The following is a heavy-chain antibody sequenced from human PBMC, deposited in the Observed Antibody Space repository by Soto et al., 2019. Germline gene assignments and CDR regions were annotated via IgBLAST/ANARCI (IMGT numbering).Heavy chain of an antibody. V-gene: IGHV5-10-1*01. Sequence: PGESLRISCKGSGYSFAGYWITWVRQKPGKGLEWMGRIDPSDSQTYYSPSFRGHVTISVTKSITTVFLQWSSLRASDTAMYYCARQIYDADTGPNFQYYFESRGKRNPVTVYS. CDR1: GYSFAGYW. D-gene: IGHD5-18*01. CDR2: IDPSDSQT. J-gene: IGHJ4*02. CDR3: ARQIYDADTGPNFQYYFES.